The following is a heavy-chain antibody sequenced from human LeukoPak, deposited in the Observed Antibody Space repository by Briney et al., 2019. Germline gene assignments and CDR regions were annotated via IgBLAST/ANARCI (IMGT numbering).Heavy chain of an antibody. CDR1: GFTFSSYA. CDR3: AKSDCGGDCHLLDY. Sequence: QPGGSLRLSCAASGFTFSSYAMSWVRQAPGKGLEWVSAISGSGGSTYYADSVKGRFTISRDNSKNTLYLQMNSLRAEDTAVYYCAKSDCGGDCHLLDYWGQGTLVTVSS. D-gene: IGHD2-21*02. J-gene: IGHJ4*02. V-gene: IGHV3-23*01. CDR2: ISGSGGST.